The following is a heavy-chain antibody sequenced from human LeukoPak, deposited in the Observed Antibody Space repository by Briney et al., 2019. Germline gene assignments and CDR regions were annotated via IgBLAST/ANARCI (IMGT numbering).Heavy chain of an antibody. V-gene: IGHV4-34*01. CDR2: INHSGST. CDR1: GGSFSGYY. D-gene: IGHD4-17*01. CDR3: ARGRYSGDYTDY. Sequence: SETLSLTCAVYGGSFSGYYWSWIRQSPGKGLEWIGEINHSGSTNYNPSLKSRVTISVDTSKNQFSLKLSSVTAADTAVYYCARGRYSGDYTDYWGQGTLVTVSS. J-gene: IGHJ4*02.